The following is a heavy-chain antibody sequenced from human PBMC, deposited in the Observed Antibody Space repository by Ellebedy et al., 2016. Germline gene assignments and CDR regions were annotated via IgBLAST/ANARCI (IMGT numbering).Heavy chain of an antibody. Sequence: ASVKVSCKASGGTFSSYAISWVRQAPGQGLEWMGGIIPIFGTANYAQKFQGRVTITADESTSTAYMELSSLRSEDTAVYYCARVHCSGGSCSARFDPWGQGTLVTVSS. V-gene: IGHV1-69*13. D-gene: IGHD2-15*01. CDR1: GGTFSSYA. CDR2: IIPIFGTA. J-gene: IGHJ5*02. CDR3: ARVHCSGGSCSARFDP.